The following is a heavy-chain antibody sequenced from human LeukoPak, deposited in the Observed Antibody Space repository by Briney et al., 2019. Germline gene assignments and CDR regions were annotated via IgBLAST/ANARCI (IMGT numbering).Heavy chain of an antibody. CDR3: ARSDRSYYYMDV. D-gene: IGHD1-14*01. J-gene: IGHJ6*03. Sequence: GGSLRLSCAASGFTVSSNYMSWVRQAPGKGLEWVSVIYSGGSTYYADSVKGRFTISRDNSKNTLYLQMNSLRAEDTAVYYCARSDRSYYYMDVWGKGTTVTVSS. CDR1: GFTVSSNY. V-gene: IGHV3-53*01. CDR2: IYSGGST.